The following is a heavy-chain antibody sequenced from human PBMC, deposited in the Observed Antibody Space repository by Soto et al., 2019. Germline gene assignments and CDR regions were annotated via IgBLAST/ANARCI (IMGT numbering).Heavy chain of an antibody. CDR1: GGSISSYY. CDR2: IYYSGST. Sequence: QVQLQESGPGLVKPSETLSLTCTVSGGSISSYYWSWIRQPPGKGLECIGYIYYSGSTNYNPSLKSRVTISVDTSKNQFSLKLSSVTAADTAVYYCARVNYDFWSGYPGYYYYMDVWGKGTTVTVSS. D-gene: IGHD3-3*01. CDR3: ARVNYDFWSGYPGYYYYMDV. J-gene: IGHJ6*03. V-gene: IGHV4-59*01.